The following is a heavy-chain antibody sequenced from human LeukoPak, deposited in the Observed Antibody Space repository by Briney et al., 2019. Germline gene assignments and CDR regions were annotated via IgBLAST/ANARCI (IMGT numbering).Heavy chain of an antibody. V-gene: IGHV4-59*01. CDR3: ARGIRYGNDF. Sequence: PGGSLRLSCTASGFTIGEYAMTWVRQPPGKGLEWIGYIYDYGTTNYNPSLKSRVTISVDTSKNQFSLSLTSVTAADTAVYYCARGIRYGNDFWGQGTLVTVSS. D-gene: IGHD6-13*01. J-gene: IGHJ4*02. CDR2: IYDYGTT. CDR1: GFTIGEYA.